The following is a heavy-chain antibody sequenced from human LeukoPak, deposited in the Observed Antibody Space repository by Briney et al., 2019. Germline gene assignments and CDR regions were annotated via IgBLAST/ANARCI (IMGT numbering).Heavy chain of an antibody. V-gene: IGHV3-7*01. CDR2: IKQDGSEK. Sequence: GGSLRLSCAASGFTSSSYWMSWVRQAPGKGLEWVANIKQDGSEKYYVDSVKGQFTISRDNAKNSLYLQMNSLRAEDTAVYYCARDRGSSGWYEFDSWGQGTLVTVSS. J-gene: IGHJ4*02. D-gene: IGHD6-19*01. CDR3: ARDRGSSGWYEFDS. CDR1: GFTSSSYW.